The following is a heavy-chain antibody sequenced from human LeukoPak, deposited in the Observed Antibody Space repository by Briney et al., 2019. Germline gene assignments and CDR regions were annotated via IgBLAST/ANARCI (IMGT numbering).Heavy chain of an antibody. D-gene: IGHD5-18*01. J-gene: IGHJ6*02. CDR3: AIGPLAGIQLWLPYYYYGMDV. V-gene: IGHV1-18*01. CDR1: GYTFTSYG. CDR2: ISAYNGNT. Sequence: ASVKFSCKASGYTFTSYGISWVRQAPGQGLEWMGWISAYNGNTNYAQKLQGRVTMTTDTSTSTAYMELRSLRSDDTAVYYCAIGPLAGIQLWLPYYYYGMDVWGQGTTVTVSS.